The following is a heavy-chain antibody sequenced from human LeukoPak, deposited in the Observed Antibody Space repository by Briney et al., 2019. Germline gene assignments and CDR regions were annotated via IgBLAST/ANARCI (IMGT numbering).Heavy chain of an antibody. Sequence: GGSLRLSCAASGFTFSGYEVTWVRQAPGKGLEWVSVIYSGGNTYYADSIKGRFTISRDNSKNTLYLQMNSLRAEDTAVYYCARERDGDYAGGFDPWGQGTLVTVSS. V-gene: IGHV3-66*01. D-gene: IGHD4-17*01. CDR1: GFTFSGYE. CDR3: ARERDGDYAGGFDP. J-gene: IGHJ5*02. CDR2: IYSGGNT.